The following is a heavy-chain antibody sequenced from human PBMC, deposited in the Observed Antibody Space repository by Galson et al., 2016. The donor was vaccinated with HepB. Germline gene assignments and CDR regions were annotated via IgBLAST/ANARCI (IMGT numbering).Heavy chain of an antibody. J-gene: IGHJ4*02. CDR1: GDSVSSNTAG. D-gene: IGHD2-21*02. CDR2: IYYRSKWYN. CDR3: ARCGDNRWGINDY. V-gene: IGHV6-1*01. Sequence: CAISGDSVSSNTAGWDWIRQSPSRGLEWLGRIYYRSKWYNDYAVSVKGRIIINSDTSKNQFSLQPNSVTPEDTAVYYCARCGDNRWGINDYWGQGTLVTVSS.